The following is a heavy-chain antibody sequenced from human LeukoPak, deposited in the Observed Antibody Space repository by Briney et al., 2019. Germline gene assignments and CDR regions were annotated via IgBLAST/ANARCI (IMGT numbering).Heavy chain of an antibody. CDR3: AKAPVGYASSWWYDY. CDR1: GFTFSNYA. Sequence: GGSLRLSCAASGFTFSNYAMSWVRQAPGKGLEWVSAISASGGSTYYADSVKGRFTISRDNSKNTLYLQMNSLRAEDTAVYYCAKAPVGYASSWWYDYWGQGTLLTVSS. CDR2: ISASGGST. J-gene: IGHJ4*02. D-gene: IGHD6-13*01. V-gene: IGHV3-23*01.